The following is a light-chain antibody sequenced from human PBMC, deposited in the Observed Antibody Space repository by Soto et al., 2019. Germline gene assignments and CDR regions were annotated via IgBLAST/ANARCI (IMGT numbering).Light chain of an antibody. Sequence: SYELTQPPSVSVYPGQTASITCSGDKLGDKYACWYQQKPGQSPVLVIYQDSKRPSGIPGRFSGSNSGNTATLTISGTQAMDEADYYCQAWDSSTAVFGGGTKLTVL. J-gene: IGLJ3*02. CDR2: QDS. CDR1: KLGDKY. CDR3: QAWDSSTAV. V-gene: IGLV3-1*01.